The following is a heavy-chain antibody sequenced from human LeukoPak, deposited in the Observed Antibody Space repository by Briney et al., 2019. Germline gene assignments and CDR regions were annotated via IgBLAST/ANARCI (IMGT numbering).Heavy chain of an antibody. D-gene: IGHD1-1*01. CDR3: ISDLCGRDDQ. CDR1: GFRVSDYY. CDR2: IRDSGEA. Sequence: GGSLRLSCAVSGFRVSDYYMSWVRQAPGKGLEWVGLIRDSGEAFYADSVKGRFTISRDNAKDTLYLQMSSLRDEDTAVYYCISDLCGRDDQWGRGTLVTVSS. V-gene: IGHV3-69-1*01. J-gene: IGHJ5*02.